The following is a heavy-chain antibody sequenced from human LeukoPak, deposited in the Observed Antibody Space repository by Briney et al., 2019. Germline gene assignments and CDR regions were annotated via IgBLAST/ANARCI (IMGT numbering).Heavy chain of an antibody. CDR2: IYPDDSDI. D-gene: IGHD3-10*01. CDR3: ARHGRGSRSPNAFDI. CDR1: GYSFTDYW. V-gene: IGHV5-51*01. Sequence: GESLKISCKGSGYSFTDYWIGWVRQMPGEGLQWMVIIYPDDSDIRYSPSFQGQVTISADKSIITAYLQWSSLKASDTAMYYCARHGRGSRSPNAFDIWGQGTMVTVSS. J-gene: IGHJ3*02.